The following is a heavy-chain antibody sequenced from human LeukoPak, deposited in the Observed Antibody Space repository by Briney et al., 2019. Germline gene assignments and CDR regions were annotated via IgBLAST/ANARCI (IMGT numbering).Heavy chain of an antibody. J-gene: IGHJ3*02. CDR3: ARVGDQDAFDI. CDR2: IYYSGST. D-gene: IGHD4-17*01. V-gene: IGHV4-39*07. Sequence: SETLSLTFTVSGGSISSSSYYWGWIRQPSGKGLEWIGSIYYSGSTYYNPSLKSRVAISVDTSKNQFSLKLSSVTAADTAVYYCARVGDQDAFDIWGQGTMVTVSS. CDR1: GGSISSSSYY.